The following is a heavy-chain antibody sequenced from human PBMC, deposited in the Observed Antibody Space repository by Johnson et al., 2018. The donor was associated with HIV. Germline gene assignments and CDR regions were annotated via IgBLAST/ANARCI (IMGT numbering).Heavy chain of an antibody. CDR1: GFTFSSYW. CDR3: LVPPDAFDI. Sequence: VQLVESGGGLVQPGGSLRLSCAASGFTFSSYWMNWVRQAPGKGLEWVANIKQDGSERNYVDSVRGRFIISRENAKNSLYLQMNSLRAEDTAVLQQLVPPDAFDIWGQGTMVTVSS. V-gene: IGHV3-7*03. J-gene: IGHJ3*02. CDR2: IKQDGSER. D-gene: IGHD6-13*01.